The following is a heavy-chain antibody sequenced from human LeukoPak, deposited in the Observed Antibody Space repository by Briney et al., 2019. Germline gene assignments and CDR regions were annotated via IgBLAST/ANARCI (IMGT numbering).Heavy chain of an antibody. CDR3: ARGHSSGWFFFDY. J-gene: IGHJ4*02. CDR1: GLTFSSYA. Sequence: SGGSLRLSCAASGLTFSSYAMSWVRQAPGKGLEWVSTVSGSGGTTHYADSVKGRFTISRDNSKNTLSLRMNSLRAEDTAVYYCARGHSSGWFFFDYWGQGTLVTVSS. CDR2: VSGSGGTT. V-gene: IGHV3-23*01. D-gene: IGHD6-19*01.